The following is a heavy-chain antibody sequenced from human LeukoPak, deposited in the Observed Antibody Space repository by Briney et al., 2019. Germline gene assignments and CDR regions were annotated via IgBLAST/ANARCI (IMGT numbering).Heavy chain of an antibody. D-gene: IGHD3-22*01. CDR3: ARDLYDSSVADY. Sequence: SVKVSCKASGGTFSSYTISWVRQAPGQGLEWMGGIIPIFGTANYAQKFQGRVTITADESTSTAYMELSSLRSEDTAVYYCARDLYDSSVADYWGQGTLVTVSS. V-gene: IGHV1-69*13. CDR2: IIPIFGTA. J-gene: IGHJ4*02. CDR1: GGTFSSYT.